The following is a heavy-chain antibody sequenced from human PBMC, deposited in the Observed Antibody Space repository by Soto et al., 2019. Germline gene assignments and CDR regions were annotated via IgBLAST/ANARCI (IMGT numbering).Heavy chain of an antibody. CDR1: GFTFSSYG. Sequence: GGSLRLSCAASGFTFSSYGMHWVRQAPGKGLEWVAVIWYDGSNKYYADSVKGRFTISRDNSKNTLYLQMNSLRAEDTAVYYCARSGATTNYYYYYGMDVWGQGTTVTVSS. V-gene: IGHV3-33*01. CDR2: IWYDGSNK. D-gene: IGHD5-12*01. CDR3: ARSGATTNYYYYYGMDV. J-gene: IGHJ6*02.